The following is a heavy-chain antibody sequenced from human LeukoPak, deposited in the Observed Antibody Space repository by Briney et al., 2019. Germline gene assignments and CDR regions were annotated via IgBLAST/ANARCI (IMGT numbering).Heavy chain of an antibody. D-gene: IGHD6-25*01. V-gene: IGHV1-2*02. Sequence: ASVKVSCKASGHTFTGYYMHWVRQAPGQGLEWMGWINPNSGGTNYAQKFQGRVTMTRDTSISTAYMELSRLRSDDTAVYYCARYAYSSVLIDYWGQGTLVTVSS. CDR3: ARYAYSSVLIDY. CDR1: GHTFTGYY. J-gene: IGHJ4*02. CDR2: INPNSGGT.